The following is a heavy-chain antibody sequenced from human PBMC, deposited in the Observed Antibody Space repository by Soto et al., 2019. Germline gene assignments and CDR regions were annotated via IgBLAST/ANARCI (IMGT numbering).Heavy chain of an antibody. V-gene: IGHV3-66*01. CDR2: IYSGGST. D-gene: IGHD1-1*01. Sequence: EVQLVESGGGLVQPGGSLRLSCAASGFTVSSNYMTWVRQAPGKGLEWVSVIYSGGSTYYADSVKGRFTISRDTAKNTLYLQMNSMRADDTAVYYCARGGNEQNDYWGQGTLVTVSS. CDR1: GFTVSSNY. J-gene: IGHJ4*02. CDR3: ARGGNEQNDY.